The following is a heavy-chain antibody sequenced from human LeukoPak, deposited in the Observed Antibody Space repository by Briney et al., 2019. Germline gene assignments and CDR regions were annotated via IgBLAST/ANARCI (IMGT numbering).Heavy chain of an antibody. V-gene: IGHV3-64D*06. CDR2: ISSNGSNT. J-gene: IGHJ4*02. D-gene: IGHD5-12*01. CDR3: VKEGGYSGYETFGY. Sequence: PGGCPRLSCSASGFTFSRYAMHWVRQAPGKGLEYVSAISSNGSNTYYADSVKGRFTISRDNSKNTLYLQMSSLRAEDTAVYYCVKEGGYSGYETFGYWGQGTLVTVSS. CDR1: GFTFSRYA.